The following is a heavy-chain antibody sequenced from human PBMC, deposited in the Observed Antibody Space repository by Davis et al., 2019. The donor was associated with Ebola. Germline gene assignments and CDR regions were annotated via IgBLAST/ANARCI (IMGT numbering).Heavy chain of an antibody. CDR2: ISAYNGNT. CDR1: GYTFTSYG. CDR3: ARDVEVIGIAAGSYLYYYYGMDV. J-gene: IGHJ6*02. Sequence: ASVKVSCKASGYTFTSYGISWVRQAPGQGLEWMGWISAYNGNTNYAQKLQGRVTMTTDTSTSTAYMELRSLRSDDTAVYYCARDVEVIGIAAGSYLYYYYGMDVWDQGTTVTVSS. V-gene: IGHV1-18*01. D-gene: IGHD3-10*01.